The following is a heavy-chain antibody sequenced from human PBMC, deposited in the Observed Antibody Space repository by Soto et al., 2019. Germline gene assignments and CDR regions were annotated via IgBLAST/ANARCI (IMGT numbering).Heavy chain of an antibody. CDR3: AREDDFFGYGMDV. J-gene: IGHJ6*02. Sequence: EVQLVESGGGLVKPGGSLRLSCAASGFTFSSYSMNWVRQAPGKGLEWVSSISSSSSYIYYADSVKGRFTISRDNAKNSLYLQMNSLRAEDTAVYYCAREDDFFGYGMDVWGQGTTVTVSS. CDR1: GFTFSSYS. CDR2: ISSSSSYI. D-gene: IGHD3-3*01. V-gene: IGHV3-21*01.